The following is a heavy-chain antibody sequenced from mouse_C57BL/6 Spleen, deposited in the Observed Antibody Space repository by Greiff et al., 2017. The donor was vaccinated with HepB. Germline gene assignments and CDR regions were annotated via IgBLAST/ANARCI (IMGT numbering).Heavy chain of an antibody. Sequence: QVHVKQSGAELARPGASVKLSCKASGYTFTSYGISWVKQRTGQGLEWIGEIYPRSGNTYYNEKFKGKATLTADKSSSTAYMELRSLTSEDSAVYFCAREEAMCFAYWGQGTLVTVSA. J-gene: IGHJ3*01. CDR1: GYTFTSYG. CDR3: AREEAMCFAY. V-gene: IGHV1-81*01. CDR2: IYPRSGNT.